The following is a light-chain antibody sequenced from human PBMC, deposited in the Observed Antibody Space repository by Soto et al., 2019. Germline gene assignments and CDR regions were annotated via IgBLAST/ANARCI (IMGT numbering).Light chain of an antibody. CDR3: QQYGSSPLT. CDR1: QGVAGRY. Sequence: EIVLTQSPGTLSLSPGERATLSCRASQGVAGRYLAWFQQKAGQAPRLLIYGASSRAAGVPDRFSGSGSGTEFTLTISRLEPEDFAVYHCQQYGSSPLTFGGGTKVDIK. V-gene: IGKV3-20*01. CDR2: GAS. J-gene: IGKJ4*01.